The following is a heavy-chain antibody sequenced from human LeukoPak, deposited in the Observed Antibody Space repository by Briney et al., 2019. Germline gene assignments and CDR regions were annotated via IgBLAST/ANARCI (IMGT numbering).Heavy chain of an antibody. J-gene: IGHJ6*03. Sequence: PSETLSLTCAVYGGSFSGYYWSWIRQPPGKGLEWIGEINHSGSTNYNPSLKSRVTISVDTSKNQFSLKLTSVTAADTAVYYCARTTGGGYTYGYFYYYYMDVWGKGTTVTISS. CDR3: ARTTGGGYTYGYFYYYYMDV. V-gene: IGHV4-34*01. CDR1: GGSFSGYY. CDR2: INHSGST. D-gene: IGHD5-18*01.